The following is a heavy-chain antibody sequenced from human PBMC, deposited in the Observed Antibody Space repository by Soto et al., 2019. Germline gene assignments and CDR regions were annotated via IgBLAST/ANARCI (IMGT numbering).Heavy chain of an antibody. CDR1: GFTFSSYA. CDR2: ISGNGRST. CDR3: ARDESSHGPRGYSSAWYGWFDP. V-gene: IGHV3-23*01. Sequence: GGSLRLSCAASGFTFSSYAMSWVRQPPGKGLEWVSAISGNGRSTYYADPVKGRFTISRDNSKNTLYLQVNSLRAEDTAVYNWARDESSHGPRGYSSAWYGWFDPWGQGTLVTVSS. D-gene: IGHD6-13*01. J-gene: IGHJ5*02.